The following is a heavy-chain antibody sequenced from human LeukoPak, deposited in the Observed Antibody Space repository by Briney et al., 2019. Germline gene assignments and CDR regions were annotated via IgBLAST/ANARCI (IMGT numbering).Heavy chain of an antibody. D-gene: IGHD3-10*01. CDR2: IYYSGST. CDR1: GGSISSGDYY. CDR3: ARNRALWFGESLNWFDP. J-gene: IGHJ5*02. V-gene: IGHV4-30-4*01. Sequence: PSQTLSLTCTVSGGSISSGDYYWSWIRQPPGKGLEWIGYIYYSGSTYYNPSLKSRVTISVDTSKNQFSLKLSSVTAADTAVYYCARNRALWFGESLNWFDPWGQGTLVTVSS.